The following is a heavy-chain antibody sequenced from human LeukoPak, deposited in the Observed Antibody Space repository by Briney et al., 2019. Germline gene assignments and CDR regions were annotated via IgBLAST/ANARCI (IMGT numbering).Heavy chain of an antibody. CDR2: IYHSGST. CDR3: ARPPYYDSSGYGY. Sequence: SETLSLTCTVSGYSISSGYYWGWIRQPPGKGLEWIGSIYHSGSTYYNPSLKSRVTISVDTSKNQFSLKLSSVTAADTAVYYCARPPYYDSSGYGYWGQGTLVTVSS. J-gene: IGHJ4*02. CDR1: GYSISSGYY. D-gene: IGHD3-22*01. V-gene: IGHV4-38-2*02.